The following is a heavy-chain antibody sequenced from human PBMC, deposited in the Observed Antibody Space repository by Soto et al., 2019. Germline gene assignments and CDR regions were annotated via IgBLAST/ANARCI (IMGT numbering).Heavy chain of an antibody. V-gene: IGHV1-69*13. CDR3: ARGLPDGYNSYYDMDV. CDR1: GGTFCSCP. CDR2: IFPIFHTP. Sequence: SVEVCCWASGGTFCSCPSMSARRAPRQGLEWMGGIFPIFHTPNYTQKFLGRVSMTADESTNSAYMDLSSLISEDTAVYYCARGLPDGYNSYYDMDVWGQGTTVTVSS. J-gene: IGHJ6*02.